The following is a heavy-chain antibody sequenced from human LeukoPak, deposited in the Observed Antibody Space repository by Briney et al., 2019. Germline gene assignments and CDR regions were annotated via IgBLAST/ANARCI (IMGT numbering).Heavy chain of an antibody. D-gene: IGHD4-17*01. CDR1: GFTFTNYW. CDR2: INPDGSTT. Sequence: HPGGSLRLSCAASGFTFTNYWMFWVRQAPGKGPVWVSGINPDGSTTTYADSVKGRFTISRENAKSTLYLHMNILRVEDTAVYYCARGRYGDYHWGQGILVTVSS. CDR3: ARGRYGDYH. V-gene: IGHV3-74*01. J-gene: IGHJ4*02.